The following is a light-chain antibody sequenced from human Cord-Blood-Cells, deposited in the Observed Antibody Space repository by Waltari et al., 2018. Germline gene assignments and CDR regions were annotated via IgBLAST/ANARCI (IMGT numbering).Light chain of an antibody. J-gene: IGKJ1*01. CDR2: AAS. V-gene: IGKV1-8*01. Sequence: AIRMTQSPSSLSASTGDRVTITCRASQGISSYFAWYQQKTGKAPKLLIYAASTLQSGVPSRFSGSGSGTDFTLTISCLQSEDFATYYCQQYYSYPRTFGQGTKVEIK. CDR1: QGISSY. CDR3: QQYYSYPRT.